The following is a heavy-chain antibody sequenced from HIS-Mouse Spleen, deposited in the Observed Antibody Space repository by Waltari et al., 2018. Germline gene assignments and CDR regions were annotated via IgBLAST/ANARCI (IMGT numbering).Heavy chain of an antibody. CDR2: IKQDGSEK. V-gene: IGHV3-7*01. CDR3: ARDSDIVATVDAFDI. J-gene: IGHJ3*02. CDR1: GSTFSSYW. Sequence: EVQLVESGGGLVQPGGSLSLSCAASGSTFSSYWMSWVRQAPGKGLEWVANIKQDGSEKYYVDSVKGRFTISRDNAKNSLYLQMNSLRAEDTAVYYCARDSDIVATVDAFDIWGQGTMVTVSS. D-gene: IGHD5-12*01.